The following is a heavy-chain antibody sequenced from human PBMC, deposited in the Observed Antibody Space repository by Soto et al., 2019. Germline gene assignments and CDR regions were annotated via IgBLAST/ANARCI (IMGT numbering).Heavy chain of an antibody. CDR3: ARDTGIRYYDFVWGSYRSDYYYGMDV. J-gene: IGHJ6*02. Sequence: GGSLRLSCAASGFTFSSYWMSWVRQAPGKGLEWVANIKQDGSEKYYVDSVKGRFTISRDNAKNSLYLQMNSLRAEDTAVYYCARDTGIRYYDFVWGSYRSDYYYGMDVWGQGTTVTVSS. V-gene: IGHV3-7*05. CDR2: IKQDGSEK. CDR1: GFTFSSYW. D-gene: IGHD3-16*02.